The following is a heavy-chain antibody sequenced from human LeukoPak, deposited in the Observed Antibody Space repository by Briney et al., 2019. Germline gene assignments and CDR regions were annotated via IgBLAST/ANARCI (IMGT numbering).Heavy chain of an antibody. Sequence: ASVRVSCKASGYTFTSYYMHWVRQAPGQGLEWMGVINPSGDGTSYPQKFQGRVTMTRNVSTSTVYMDLSSLRPDDTAVYYCARTCCSETSKFDYWGQGSLVTVSS. V-gene: IGHV1-46*01. CDR3: ARTCCSETSKFDY. CDR2: INPSGDGT. D-gene: IGHD2-15*01. J-gene: IGHJ4*02. CDR1: GYTFTSYY.